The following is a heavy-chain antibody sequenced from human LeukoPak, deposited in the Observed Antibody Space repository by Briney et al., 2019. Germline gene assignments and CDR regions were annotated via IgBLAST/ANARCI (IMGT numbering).Heavy chain of an antibody. V-gene: IGHV3-30*03. CDR3: ARGYGGNSGAFDI. Sequence: GGSLRLSCAASGFTFSSYGMHWVRQAPGKGLELVALISYYGSDQYYADSVKGRFTISRDNSKNTLYLQMNSLRAEDTAVYYCARGYGGNSGAFDIWGQGTMVTVSS. CDR2: ISYYGSDQ. CDR1: GFTFSSYG. D-gene: IGHD4-23*01. J-gene: IGHJ3*02.